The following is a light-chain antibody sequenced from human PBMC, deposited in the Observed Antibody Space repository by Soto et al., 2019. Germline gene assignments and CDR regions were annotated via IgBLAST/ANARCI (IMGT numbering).Light chain of an antibody. V-gene: IGLV1-44*01. CDR3: AALDDSLSGWV. Sequence: QSVLTQPPSASGTPGQRVTISCSGSSSNIGSDTVNWYQQLPGTAPKLLIYSNDQRPSGVPDRFSGSKSGTSASLAISGLQSEDEADYYCAALDDSLSGWVFGGGTKLTVL. CDR2: SND. CDR1: SSNIGSDT. J-gene: IGLJ3*02.